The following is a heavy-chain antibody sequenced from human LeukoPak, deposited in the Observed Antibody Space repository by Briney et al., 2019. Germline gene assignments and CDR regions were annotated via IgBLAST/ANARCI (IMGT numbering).Heavy chain of an antibody. J-gene: IGHJ2*01. CDR1: GFTFSSYA. CDR3: AREQQLVKYFDI. Sequence: GGSQSLSCAASGFTFSSYAMHWVRQAPGKGLEWVAVISYDGSNKYYADSVKGRFTISRDNSKNTLYLQMNSLRAEDTAVYYCAREQQLVKYFDIWGQGTLVTVSS. CDR2: ISYDGSNK. D-gene: IGHD6-13*01. V-gene: IGHV3-30-3*01.